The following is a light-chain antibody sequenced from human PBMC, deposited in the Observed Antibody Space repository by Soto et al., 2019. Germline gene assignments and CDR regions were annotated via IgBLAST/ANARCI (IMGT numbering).Light chain of an antibody. CDR1: NIGRKS. V-gene: IGLV3-21*04. Sequence: YELTQPPSVSVAPGKTASITCGGDNIGRKSVHWYQQKPGRAPVLVIYYDSDRPSGIPERISGSNSGNTATLTINRVEAGDEADYYCQVWDSSGDHVVFGGGTKLTVL. CDR3: QVWDSSGDHVV. J-gene: IGLJ2*01. CDR2: YDS.